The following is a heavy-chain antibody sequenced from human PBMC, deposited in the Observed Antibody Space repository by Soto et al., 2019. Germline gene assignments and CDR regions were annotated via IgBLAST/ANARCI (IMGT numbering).Heavy chain of an antibody. V-gene: IGHV1-69*06. CDR1: GGTFSSYA. Sequence: SVKVSCKASGGTFSSYAISWVQQAPGQGLEWMGGIIPIFGTANYAQKFQGRVTITADKSTSTAYMELSSLRSEDTAVYYCAKAQVVPAAISLAAGAFDIWGQGTTVTVSS. CDR2: IIPIFGTA. D-gene: IGHD2-2*01. CDR3: AKAQVVPAAISLAAGAFDI. J-gene: IGHJ3*02.